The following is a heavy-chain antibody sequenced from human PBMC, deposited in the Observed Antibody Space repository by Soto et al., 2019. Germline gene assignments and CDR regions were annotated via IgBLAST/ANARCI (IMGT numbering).Heavy chain of an antibody. CDR1: GFSLTTYGEG. J-gene: IGHJ4*02. D-gene: IGHD3-10*01. CDR2: IYWDDNK. V-gene: IGHV2-5*02. CDR3: AHRPGTGSYDF. Sequence: QISLKESGPTVVKPTQTLTLTCTFSGFSLTTYGEGVAWIRQPPGKALEWLALIYWDDNKSYSPSLRTRLTITKDTSKNPVVVTMTDTDPEDTGTYFCAHRPGTGSYDFWGQGILVTVSS.